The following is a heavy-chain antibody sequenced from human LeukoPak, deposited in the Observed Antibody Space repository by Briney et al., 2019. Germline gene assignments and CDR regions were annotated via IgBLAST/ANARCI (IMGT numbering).Heavy chain of an antibody. Sequence: GGSLRLSCAASGFTVSSNYMSWVRQAPGKGLEWVSVIYSGGSTYYADSVKGRFTISRHNSKNTLYLQMNRLRAEDTAVYYCAISYYYDSSGYSGHIDYWGQGTLVTVSS. CDR1: GFTVSSNY. CDR2: IYSGGST. V-gene: IGHV3-53*04. J-gene: IGHJ4*02. CDR3: AISYYYDSSGYSGHIDY. D-gene: IGHD3-22*01.